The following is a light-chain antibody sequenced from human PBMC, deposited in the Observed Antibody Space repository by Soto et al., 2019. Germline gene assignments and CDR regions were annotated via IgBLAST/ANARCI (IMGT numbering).Light chain of an antibody. V-gene: IGLV8-61*01. Sequence: QAVVTQEPSFSVSPGGTITLTCGLSSGSVSTSYYPSWYQQTPGQAPRTLIYSTNIRSSGVPDRFSGSILGNKAALTITGAQANDEADYYFVLSLGSGLVVFGGGTKLTVL. CDR3: VLSLGSGLVV. CDR1: SGSVSTSYY. CDR2: STN. J-gene: IGLJ2*01.